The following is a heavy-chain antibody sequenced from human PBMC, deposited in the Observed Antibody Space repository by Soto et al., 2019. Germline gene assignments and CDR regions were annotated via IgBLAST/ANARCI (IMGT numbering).Heavy chain of an antibody. CDR1: GGSISSYY. D-gene: IGHD4-17*01. V-gene: IGHV4-59*01. CDR3: ARVDYGGNSGEYYFDY. CDR2: IYYRGST. Sequence: PSETLSLTCTVSGGSISSYYWSWIRQPPGKGLEWIGYIYYRGSTNYNPSLKSRVTISVDTSKNKFSLKLSSVTAADTAVYYCARVDYGGNSGEYYFDYWGQGTLVTVSS. J-gene: IGHJ4*02.